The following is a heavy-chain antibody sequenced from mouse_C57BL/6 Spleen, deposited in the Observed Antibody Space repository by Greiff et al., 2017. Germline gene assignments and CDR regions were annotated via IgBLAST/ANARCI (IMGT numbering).Heavy chain of an antibody. V-gene: IGHV14-2*01. D-gene: IGHD1-1*01. CDR1: GFNIKDYY. Sequence: EVQLQESGAELVKPGASVKLSCTASGFNIKDYYMHWVKQRTEQGLEWIGRIDPEDGETKYAPKFQGKATITADTSSNTAYLQLSSLTSEDTAVYYCFTTVVAHHGYFDVWGTGTTVTVSS. J-gene: IGHJ1*03. CDR2: IDPEDGET. CDR3: FTTVVAHHGYFDV.